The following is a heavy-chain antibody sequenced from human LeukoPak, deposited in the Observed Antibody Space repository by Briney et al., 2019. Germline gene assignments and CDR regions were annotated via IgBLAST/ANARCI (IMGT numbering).Heavy chain of an antibody. CDR3: ARASYYYDSSGYYHNESGDW. D-gene: IGHD3-22*01. V-gene: IGHV3-21*01. CDR2: VSSSSSYI. J-gene: IGHJ4*02. CDR1: GFTFGSYS. Sequence: GGSLRLSWAASGFTFGSYSMDWVRQAPGGGREWVSSVSSSSSYIYYADSVKGRFTIARDNAKNSLYLQMNSLRAEDTAVYYCARASYYYDSSGYYHNESGDWWGQGTLVTVSS.